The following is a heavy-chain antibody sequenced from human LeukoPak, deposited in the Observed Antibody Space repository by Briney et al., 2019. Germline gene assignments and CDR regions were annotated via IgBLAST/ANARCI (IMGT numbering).Heavy chain of an antibody. CDR2: IYSGGTT. D-gene: IGHD4-17*01. J-gene: IGHJ4*02. CDR3: AKENTKTPFRPGEATVTKGYFDY. CDR1: GFTLSSYA. Sequence: PGGSLRLSCAASGFTLSSYAMSWVRQAPGKGVVWVSLIYSGGTTYYADSVKGRFTISRDNSKNTLYLQMNDQSAKGTAVYNCAKENTKTPFRPGEATVTKGYFDYWGQGTLVTVSS. V-gene: IGHV3-23*03.